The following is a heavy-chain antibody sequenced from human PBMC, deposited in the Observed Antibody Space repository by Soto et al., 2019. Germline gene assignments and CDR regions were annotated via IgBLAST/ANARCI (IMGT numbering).Heavy chain of an antibody. D-gene: IGHD3-10*01. Sequence: QVQLVQSGAELKKPGASVKVSCKASGYTFSNYDMNWVRQATGQGPEWIGWVNPNNGDTGYAQKFQGRVTXTTDISTTTAYMELTSLRSEDTAIYYCAKVSRKGSAIDFAYWGQGTLITVSS. V-gene: IGHV1-8*01. CDR3: AKVSRKGSAIDFAY. J-gene: IGHJ4*02. CDR1: GYTFSNYD. CDR2: VNPNNGDT.